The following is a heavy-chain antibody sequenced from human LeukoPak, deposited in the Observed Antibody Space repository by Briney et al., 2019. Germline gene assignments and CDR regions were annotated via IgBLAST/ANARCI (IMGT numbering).Heavy chain of an antibody. Sequence: SETLSLTCTVSGGSVSSGSYYWAWIRQPPGKGLEWIGSIYYSGTTYYNPSLKSRVTISADTSKNQISLKLSSVTAADTAVYYCARRTPYSGRYIFDYWGQGTLVTVSS. CDR2: IYYSGTT. J-gene: IGHJ4*02. D-gene: IGHD1-26*01. CDR1: GGSVSSGSYY. CDR3: ARRTPYSGRYIFDY. V-gene: IGHV4-39*01.